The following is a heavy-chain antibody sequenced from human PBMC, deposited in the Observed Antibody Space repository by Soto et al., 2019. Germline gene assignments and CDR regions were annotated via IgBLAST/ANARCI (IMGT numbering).Heavy chain of an antibody. Sequence: ASVKVSCKTSGYPFTTYSVTWVRQAPGQGLEWMGLITTYNEKTNYAQKFQGRVTMTADTSTSTAYMELRSLTSDDTAVYYCAVDYYTSYYFDYWGQGTLATVSS. CDR3: AVDYYTSYYFDY. D-gene: IGHD3-3*01. CDR2: ITTYNEKT. J-gene: IGHJ4*02. V-gene: IGHV1-18*01. CDR1: GYPFTTYS.